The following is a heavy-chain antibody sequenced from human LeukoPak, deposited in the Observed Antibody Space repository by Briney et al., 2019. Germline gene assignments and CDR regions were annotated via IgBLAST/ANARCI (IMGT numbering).Heavy chain of an antibody. CDR1: GFNFNTYW. J-gene: IGHJ4*02. CDR3: AKMHRTPSDY. V-gene: IGHV3-7*01. Sequence: GGSLRLSCAASGFNFNTYWMGWVRQAPGKGLEWVANIKQDGSEKFYVDSMKGRFTISRDNSKNSLYLQMNSLRAEDTAVYYCAKMHRTPSDYWGQGTLVTVSS. D-gene: IGHD1-14*01. CDR2: IKQDGSEK.